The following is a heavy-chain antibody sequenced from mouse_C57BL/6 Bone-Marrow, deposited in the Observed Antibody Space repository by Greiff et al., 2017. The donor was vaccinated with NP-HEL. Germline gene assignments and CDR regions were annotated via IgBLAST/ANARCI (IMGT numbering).Heavy chain of an antibody. CDR3: ARGRGYFYAMDY. CDR2: IDPSDSET. V-gene: IGHV1-52*01. D-gene: IGHD2-3*01. J-gene: IGHJ4*01. CDR1: GYTFTSYW. Sequence: QVQLQQPGAELVRPGSSVKLSCKAPGYTFTSYWMHWVKQRPIQGLEWIGNIDPSDSETHYNQKFKDKATLTVDKSSSTAYMQLSSLTSEDSAVYYCARGRGYFYAMDYWGQGTSVTVSS.